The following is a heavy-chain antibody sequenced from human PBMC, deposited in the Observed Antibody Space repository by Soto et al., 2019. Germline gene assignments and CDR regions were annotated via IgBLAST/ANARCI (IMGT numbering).Heavy chain of an antibody. Sequence: ESGPTLVNPTHTLTLTCTFSGFSLTTPGAGVGWSRQPPGKALEWLALIYWNDDKRYSPSLKSRLTITKDTSKNQVVLFMTNMDPVDTATYYCAHRGYGDYPRDNWFDPWGQGVPVTVSS. CDR3: AHRGYGDYPRDNWFDP. CDR2: IYWNDDK. V-gene: IGHV2-5*01. J-gene: IGHJ5*02. CDR1: GFSLTTPGAG. D-gene: IGHD4-17*01.